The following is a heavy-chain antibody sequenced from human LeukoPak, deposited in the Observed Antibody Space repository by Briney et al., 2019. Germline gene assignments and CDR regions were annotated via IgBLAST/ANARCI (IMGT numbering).Heavy chain of an antibody. Sequence: GGSLRLSCAASGFTFSSYSMHWVRQAPGKGLEWVAFIRYDGSKKKYADSVKGRFTISRDNSKNTLYMEMNSLRSDDTAVYYCARGVRESGRERTNWFDPWGQGTLVTVSS. CDR1: GFTFSSYS. D-gene: IGHD3-10*01. V-gene: IGHV3-30*02. CDR3: ARGVRESGRERTNWFDP. J-gene: IGHJ5*02. CDR2: IRYDGSKK.